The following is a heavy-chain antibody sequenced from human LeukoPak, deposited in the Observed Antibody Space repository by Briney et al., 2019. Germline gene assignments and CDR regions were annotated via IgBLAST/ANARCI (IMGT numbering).Heavy chain of an antibody. Sequence: PGGSLRLSCAASGFIFSSYWMSWVRQAPGKGLEWVANIKQDGSEKYYVDSVKGRFTISRDNAKNSLYLQMNSLRAEDTAVYYCARGYGLYYFDYWGQGTLVTVSS. CDR2: IKQDGSEK. V-gene: IGHV3-7*03. J-gene: IGHJ4*02. CDR1: GFIFSSYW. D-gene: IGHD3-10*01. CDR3: ARGYGLYYFDY.